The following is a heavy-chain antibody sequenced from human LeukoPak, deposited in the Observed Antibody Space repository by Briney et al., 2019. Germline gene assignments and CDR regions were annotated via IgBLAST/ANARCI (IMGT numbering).Heavy chain of an antibody. CDR3: AKDLTHCSGGSCQYYYYYYGMDV. CDR2: VSPSGGST. Sequence: GGSLRLSCAASGFTFSSYAMSWVRQAPGKGLEWVSAVSPSGGSTYYADSVKGRFTISRDNSKNTLYLQMNSLRAEDTAVYYCAKDLTHCSGGSCQYYYYYYGMDVWGQGTTVTVSS. J-gene: IGHJ6*02. V-gene: IGHV3-23*01. CDR1: GFTFSSYA. D-gene: IGHD2-15*01.